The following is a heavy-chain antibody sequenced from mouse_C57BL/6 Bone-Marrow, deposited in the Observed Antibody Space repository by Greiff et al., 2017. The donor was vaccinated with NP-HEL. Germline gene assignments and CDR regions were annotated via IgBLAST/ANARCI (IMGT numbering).Heavy chain of an antibody. Sequence: VQLQQSGPELVKPGASVKISCKASGYTFTDYYMNWVKQSNGKSLEWIGDINPNNGGTSYNQKFKGKATLTVDKSSSTAYMELRSLTSEDSAVYYCARWASIYYDYDGWYFDVWGTGTTVTVSS. V-gene: IGHV1-26*01. D-gene: IGHD2-4*01. CDR2: INPNNGGT. CDR1: GYTFTDYY. CDR3: ARWASIYYDYDGWYFDV. J-gene: IGHJ1*03.